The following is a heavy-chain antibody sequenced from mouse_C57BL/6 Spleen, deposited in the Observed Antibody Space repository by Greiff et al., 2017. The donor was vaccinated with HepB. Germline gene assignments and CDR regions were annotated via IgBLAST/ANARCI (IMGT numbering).Heavy chain of an antibody. CDR2: INPSTGGT. Sequence: VQLKESGPELVKPGASVKISCKASGYSFTGYYMNWVKQSPEKSLEWIGEINPSTGGTTYNQKFKAKATLTVDKSSSTAYMQLKSLTSEDSAVYYCARSEDYDYWGQGTTLTVSS. J-gene: IGHJ2*01. V-gene: IGHV1-42*01. D-gene: IGHD2-13*01. CDR1: GYSFTGYY. CDR3: ARSEDYDY.